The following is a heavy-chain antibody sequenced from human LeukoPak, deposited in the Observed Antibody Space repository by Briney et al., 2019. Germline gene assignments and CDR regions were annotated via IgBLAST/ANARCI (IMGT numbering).Heavy chain of an antibody. CDR2: ISSSARSA. J-gene: IGHJ3*02. V-gene: IGHV3-23*01. CDR3: ANDYSSGEHSSGWLLLDI. CDR1: GFTFSNFA. D-gene: IGHD3-10*01. Sequence: GGSLRLSCEVSGFTFSNFAMNWVPQAPEKGLECVSSISSSARSAVYGDSVRGRFTISRVNAENTLYLQMNNLRDDVTAIYYCANDYSSGEHSSGWLLLDIGGQETMVTVSS.